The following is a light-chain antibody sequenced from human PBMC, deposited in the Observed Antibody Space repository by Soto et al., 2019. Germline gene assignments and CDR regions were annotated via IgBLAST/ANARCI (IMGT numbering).Light chain of an antibody. CDR2: DVT. J-gene: IGLJ1*01. V-gene: IGLV2-14*01. CDR1: SSDVGGFEY. CDR3: GSITRSSTSV. Sequence: QSVLSQPDSVSGSPGQSITISCTGTSSDVGGFEYVSWYQHQPGKAPKLIIYDVTKRPSGVSNRFSGSKSGNTASLTISGIQAEDEGDYYCGSITRSSTSVFGTGTRSPS.